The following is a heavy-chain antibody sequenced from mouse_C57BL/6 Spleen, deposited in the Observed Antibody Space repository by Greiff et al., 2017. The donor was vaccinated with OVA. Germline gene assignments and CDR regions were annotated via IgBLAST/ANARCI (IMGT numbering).Heavy chain of an antibody. CDR3: ARGGVYYGSRPHLFDY. V-gene: IGHV1-52*01. J-gene: IGHJ2*01. Sequence: QVQLQQPGAELVRPGSSVKLSCKASGYTFTSYWMHWVKQRPIQGLEWIGNIDPSDSETHYNQKFKDKATLTVDKSSSTAYMQLSSLTSEDSAVYYCARGGVYYGSRPHLFDYWGQGTTLTVSS. CDR1: GYTFTSYW. CDR2: IDPSDSET. D-gene: IGHD1-1*01.